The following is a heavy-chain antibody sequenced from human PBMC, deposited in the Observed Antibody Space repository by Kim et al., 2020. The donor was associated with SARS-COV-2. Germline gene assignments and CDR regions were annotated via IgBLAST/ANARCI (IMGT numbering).Heavy chain of an antibody. V-gene: IGHV4-34*01. J-gene: IGHJ6*02. CDR2: INHSGST. CDR1: GGSFSGYY. CDR3: ARDRGLYYDILTGLASYYYYGMDV. Sequence: SETLSLTCAVYGGSFSGYYWSWIRQPPGKGLEWIGEINHSGSTNYNPSLKSRVTISVDTSKNQFSLKLSSVTAADTAVYYCARDRGLYYDILTGLASYYYYGMDVWGQGTTVTVSS. D-gene: IGHD3-9*01.